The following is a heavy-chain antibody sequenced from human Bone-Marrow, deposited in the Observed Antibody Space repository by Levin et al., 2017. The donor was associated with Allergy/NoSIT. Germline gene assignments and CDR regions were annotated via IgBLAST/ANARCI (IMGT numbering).Heavy chain of an antibody. CDR2: ISSSSSTI. V-gene: IGHV3-48*01. CDR1: GFTFSSYS. Sequence: GASVKVSCAASGFTFSSYSMNWVRQAPGKGLEWVSYISSSSSTIYYADSVKGRFTISRDNAKNSLYLQMNSLRAEDTAVYYCASKEPQTYYYDPGAFDIWGQGTMVTVSS. D-gene: IGHD3-22*01. CDR3: ASKEPQTYYYDPGAFDI. J-gene: IGHJ3*02.